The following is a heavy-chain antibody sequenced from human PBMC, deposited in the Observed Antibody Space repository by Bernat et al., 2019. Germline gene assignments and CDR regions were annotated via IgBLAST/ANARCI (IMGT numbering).Heavy chain of an antibody. CDR2: INAGNGNT. CDR3: ARDHGLWFGELGGMDV. D-gene: IGHD3-10*01. J-gene: IGHJ6*02. V-gene: IGHV1-3*01. Sequence: QVQLVQSGAEVKKPGASVKVSCKASGYTFTSYAMHWVRQAPGQRLEWMGWINAGNGNTKYSQKFQGRVTITRDTSASTAYMELSSLRSVDTAVYYCARDHGLWFGELGGMDVWGQGTTVTVSS. CDR1: GYTFTSYA.